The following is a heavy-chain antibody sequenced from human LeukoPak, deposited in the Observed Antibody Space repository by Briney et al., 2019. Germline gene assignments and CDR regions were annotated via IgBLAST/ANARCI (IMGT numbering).Heavy chain of an antibody. CDR3: AELGITMIGGV. J-gene: IGHJ6*04. Sequence: GGSLRLSCAASGFTFSSYWMSWVRQAPGKGLEWVANIKQDGSEKYYVDSVKGRFTISGGNAKNSLYLQMNSLRAEDTAVYYCAELGITMIGGVWGKGTTVTISS. V-gene: IGHV3-7*01. CDR1: GFTFSSYW. D-gene: IGHD3-10*02. CDR2: IKQDGSEK.